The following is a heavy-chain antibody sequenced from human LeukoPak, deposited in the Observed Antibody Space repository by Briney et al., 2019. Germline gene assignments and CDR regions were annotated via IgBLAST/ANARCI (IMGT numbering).Heavy chain of an antibody. CDR1: GFTFNSYG. J-gene: IGHJ3*02. V-gene: IGHV3-30*02. CDR2: IRYDGSNK. D-gene: IGHD1-26*01. CDR3: AKTTIVGVTVDPFDI. Sequence: GGSLRLSCAASGFTFNSYGMHWVRQAPGKGLEWVALIRYDGSNKYYADSVKGRFTISRDNSKNTLYLQVNSLRTEDTAVYYCAKTTIVGVTVDPFDIWGQGTMVTVSS.